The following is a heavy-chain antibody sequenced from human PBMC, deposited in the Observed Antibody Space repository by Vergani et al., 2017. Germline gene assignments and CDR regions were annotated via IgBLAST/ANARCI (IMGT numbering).Heavy chain of an antibody. J-gene: IGHJ4*02. CDR2: IWYDGSNK. Sequence: QVQLVESGGGVVQPGRSLRLSCAASGFTFSSYGMHWVRQAPGKGLEWVAVIWYDGSNKYYADSVKGRFTISRDNAKNSLYLQMNSLRAEDTAVYYCARGVVGAGGVGYWGQGTLVTVSS. CDR3: ARGVVGAGGVGY. CDR1: GFTFSSYG. V-gene: IGHV3-33*01. D-gene: IGHD1-26*01.